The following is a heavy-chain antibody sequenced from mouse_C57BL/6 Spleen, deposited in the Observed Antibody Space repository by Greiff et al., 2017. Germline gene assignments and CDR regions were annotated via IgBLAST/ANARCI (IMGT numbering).Heavy chain of an antibody. D-gene: IGHD1-1*01. CDR3: ARPHYYGSSYYAMDY. J-gene: IGHJ4*01. CDR1: GFSLSTFGMG. V-gene: IGHV8-8*01. Sequence: QVTLKVCGPGILQPSQTLSLTCSFSGFSLSTFGMGVGWIRQPSGKGLEWLAHIWWDDDKYYNPALKRRLTISKDTAKNQVFLKIANVDTADTATYYCARPHYYGSSYYAMDYWGQGTSVTVSS. CDR2: IWWDDDK.